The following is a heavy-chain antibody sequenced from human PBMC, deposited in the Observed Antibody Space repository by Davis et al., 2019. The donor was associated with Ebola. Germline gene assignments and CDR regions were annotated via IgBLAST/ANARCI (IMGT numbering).Heavy chain of an antibody. V-gene: IGHV1-18*01. CDR3: ARGHGSSWQYYYYYYGMDV. CDR2: ISAYNGNT. J-gene: IGHJ6*02. Sequence: AASVKVSCKASGYTFTSYGISWVRQAPGQELEWMGWISAYNGNTNYAQKLQGRVTMTTDTSTSTAYMELRSLRSDDTAVYYCARGHGSSWQYYYYYYGMDVWGQGTTVTVSS. CDR1: GYTFTSYG. D-gene: IGHD6-13*01.